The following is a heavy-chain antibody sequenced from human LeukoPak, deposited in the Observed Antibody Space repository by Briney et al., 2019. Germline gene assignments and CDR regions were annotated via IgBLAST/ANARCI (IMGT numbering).Heavy chain of an antibody. Sequence: GGSLRLSCAASGFTFSSYAMHWVRQAPGKGLEWVAVISYDGSNKYYADSVKGRFTISRDNSKNTLYLQMNSLRAEDTAVYYCARGYYDSVFDYWGQGTLVTVSS. CDR3: ARGYYDSVFDY. CDR2: ISYDGSNK. V-gene: IGHV3-30-3*01. CDR1: GFTFSSYA. D-gene: IGHD3-22*01. J-gene: IGHJ4*02.